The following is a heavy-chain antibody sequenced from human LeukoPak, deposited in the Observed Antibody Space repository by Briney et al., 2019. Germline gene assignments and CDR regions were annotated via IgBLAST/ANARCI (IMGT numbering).Heavy chain of an antibody. CDR1: GFTFSRYK. V-gene: IGHV3-48*01. J-gene: IGHJ4*02. Sequence: GGSLRLSCAASGFTFSRYKMNWVRQAPGKALEFISHISSSGSTIYHADSVKGRFTISRDNTKNSFYLQMNSLRAEDTAVHYCVTEGYYYDSGGFSLFDYWGQGTLVTVSS. CDR3: VTEGYYYDSGGFSLFDY. D-gene: IGHD3-22*01. CDR2: ISSSGSTI.